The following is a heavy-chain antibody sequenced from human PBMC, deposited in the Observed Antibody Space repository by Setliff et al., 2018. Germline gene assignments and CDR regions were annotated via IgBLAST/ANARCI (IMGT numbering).Heavy chain of an antibody. J-gene: IGHJ4*02. CDR3: ARGPSAEDYVWGTYRLDY. Sequence: TSETLSLTCTVSGGSISSGNYYWSWIRQPAGKGLEWIGHIQTSGTTNYNPSLKSRVTISVDTSKNQFSLKLSAVTAADTAVYYCARGPSAEDYVWGTYRLDYWGQGTLVTVSS. CDR2: IQTSGTT. CDR1: GGSISSGNYY. D-gene: IGHD3-16*02. V-gene: IGHV4-61*09.